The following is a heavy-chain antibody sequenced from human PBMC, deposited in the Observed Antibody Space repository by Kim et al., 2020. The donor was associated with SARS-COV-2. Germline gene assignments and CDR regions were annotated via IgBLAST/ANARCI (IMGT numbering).Heavy chain of an antibody. CDR1: GGSFSGYY. CDR2: INHSGST. D-gene: IGHD2-15*01. V-gene: IGHV4-34*01. J-gene: IGHJ4*02. CDR3: ARVVVVAAYGDY. Sequence: SETLSLTCAVYGGSFSGYYWSWIRQPPGKGLEWIGEINHSGSTNYNPSLKSRVTISVDTSKNQFSLKLSSVTAADTAVYYCARVVVVAAYGDYWGQGTMVTVSS.